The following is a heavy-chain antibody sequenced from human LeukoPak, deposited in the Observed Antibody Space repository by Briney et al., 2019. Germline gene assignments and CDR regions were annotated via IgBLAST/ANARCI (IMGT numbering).Heavy chain of an antibody. CDR1: GYSISSGYY. J-gene: IGHJ3*02. V-gene: IGHV4-38-2*02. Sequence: SETLSLTCTVSGYSISSGYYWGWIRQPPGKGLEWIGSIYHSGSTYYNPSLKSRVTISVDTSKNQFSLKLSSVTAADTAVYYCASEIAAAEWNAFDIWGQGTMVTVSS. D-gene: IGHD6-13*01. CDR3: ASEIAAAEWNAFDI. CDR2: IYHSGST.